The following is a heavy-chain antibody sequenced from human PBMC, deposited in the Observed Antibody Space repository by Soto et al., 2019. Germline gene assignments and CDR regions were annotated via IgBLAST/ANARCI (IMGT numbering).Heavy chain of an antibody. V-gene: IGHV1-69*13. CDR2: IIPIFGTA. J-gene: IGHJ6*02. Sequence: SVKVSCKASGGTFSSYAISWVRQALGQGLEWMGGIIPIFGTANYAQKFQGRVTITADESTSTAYMELSSLRSEDTAVYYCARDATVNDYYYYGMDVWGQGTTVTVSS. D-gene: IGHD4-4*01. CDR1: GGTFSSYA. CDR3: ARDATVNDYYYYGMDV.